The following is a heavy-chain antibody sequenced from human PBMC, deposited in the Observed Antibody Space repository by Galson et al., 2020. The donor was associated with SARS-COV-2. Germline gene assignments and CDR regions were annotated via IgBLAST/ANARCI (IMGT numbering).Heavy chain of an antibody. Sequence: GGSLRLSCAASGFTFDDYPMHWVRQAPGRGLEWVSGISWNSGDAAYADSVKGRFTISRDNAKNSLYLQMNSLRLEDTALYFCAKVWKFPDDALDIWGQGTMVTVSS. CDR1: GFTFDDYP. D-gene: IGHD1-1*01. J-gene: IGHJ3*02. V-gene: IGHV3-9*01. CDR2: ISWNSGDA. CDR3: AKVWKFPDDALDI.